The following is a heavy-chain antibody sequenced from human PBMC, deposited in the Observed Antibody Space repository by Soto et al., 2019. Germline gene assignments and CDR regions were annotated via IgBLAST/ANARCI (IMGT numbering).Heavy chain of an antibody. Sequence: SETLSLTCTVSGASIYNYYWSWIRQPPGEGLEWIGYFYYSGTPNYNPSLKSRVTMSVDTSKNQFSLKLTSVTAADTAFYYCARVVGDQLLSSWFDPWGQGTLVTVS. CDR1: GASIYNYY. J-gene: IGHJ5*02. CDR3: ARVVGDQLLSSWFDP. V-gene: IGHV4-59*01. D-gene: IGHD3-10*01. CDR2: FYYSGTP.